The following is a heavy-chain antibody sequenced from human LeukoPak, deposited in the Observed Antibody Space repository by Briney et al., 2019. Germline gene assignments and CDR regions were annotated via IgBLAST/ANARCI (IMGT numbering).Heavy chain of an antibody. D-gene: IGHD1-26*01. CDR1: GGSFSGYY. J-gene: IGHJ3*02. CDR3: ARIKVGATINPEAFDI. CDR2: INHSGST. V-gene: IGHV4-34*01. Sequence: SETLSLTCAVYGGSFSGYYWSWIRQPPGKGLEWIGEINHSGSTNYNPSLKSRVTISVDTSKNQFSLKLSSVTAADTATYYCARIKVGATINPEAFDIWGQGTMVTVSS.